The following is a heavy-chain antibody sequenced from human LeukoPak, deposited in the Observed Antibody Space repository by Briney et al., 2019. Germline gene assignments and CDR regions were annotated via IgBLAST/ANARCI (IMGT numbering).Heavy chain of an antibody. CDR1: GFTFDDYA. J-gene: IGHJ4*02. Sequence: PGGSLRLSCAASGFTFDDYAMHWVRQAPGKGLEWVSGISWNSGSIGYADSVKGRFTISRDNAKNSLYLQMNSLRAEDTALYYCAKSYDSAAQPGNFDYWGQGTLVTVSS. CDR2: ISWNSGSI. CDR3: AKSYDSAAQPGNFDY. D-gene: IGHD3-3*01. V-gene: IGHV3-9*01.